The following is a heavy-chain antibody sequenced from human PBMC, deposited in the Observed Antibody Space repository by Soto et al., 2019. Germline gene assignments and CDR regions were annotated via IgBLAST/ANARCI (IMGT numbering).Heavy chain of an antibody. J-gene: IGHJ6*02. V-gene: IGHV1-2*04. D-gene: IGHD4-4*01. CDR2: INPNSGGT. CDR1: GYTFTGYY. Sequence: ASVKVSCKASGYTFTGYYMHWVRQAPGQGLEWMGWINPNSGGTNYAQKFQGWVTMTRDTSISTAYMELSRLRADDTAVYYCARDRAGQVIMTTVIHYYYYGMDVWGQGTTVTVSS. CDR3: ARDRAGQVIMTTVIHYYYYGMDV.